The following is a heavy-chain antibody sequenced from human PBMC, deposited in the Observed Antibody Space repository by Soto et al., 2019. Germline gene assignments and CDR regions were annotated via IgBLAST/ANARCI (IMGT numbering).Heavy chain of an antibody. CDR1: GFTFSYYW. CDR2: IKQDGSEK. Sequence: PGGSLRLSCAASGFTFSYYWVSWVRQAPGKGLEWVANIKQDGSEKYYVDSVKGRFTISRDNAKNSLYLQMNSLRAEDTAVYYCASLSRMTTVKGGYSGYYFDYWGPGTLVTVSS. J-gene: IGHJ4*02. CDR3: ASLSRMTTVKGGYSGYYFDY. V-gene: IGHV3-7*01. D-gene: IGHD4-17*01.